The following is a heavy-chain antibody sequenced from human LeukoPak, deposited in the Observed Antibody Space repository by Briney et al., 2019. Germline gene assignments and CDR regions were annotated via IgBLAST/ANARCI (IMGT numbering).Heavy chain of an antibody. CDR2: IWYDGSNK. CDR3: AREPGYYYYYGMDV. V-gene: IGHV3-33*01. CDR1: GFTFSSYG. J-gene: IGHJ6*02. Sequence: PGGSLRLSCAASGFTFSSYGMHWVRQAPGKGLEWVAIIWYDGSNKYYADSVKGRFTISRDNYKNTLYLQMNSLRAEDTAVYYCAREPGYYYYYGMDVWGQGTTVTVSS.